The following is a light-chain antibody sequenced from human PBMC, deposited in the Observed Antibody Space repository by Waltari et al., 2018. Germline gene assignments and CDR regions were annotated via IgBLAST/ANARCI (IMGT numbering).Light chain of an antibody. CDR2: EAT. CDR3: SSCAGHNTCI. Sequence: QSALTQPASVSGSPGQSITISCPGPSSDAATYDLFSLFQQHPGKSPKLIMYEATKRPSGISDRFYGFKSGNTASLTLSGLRAEDDTDYYCSSCAGHNTCIFVGGTKLTVL. CDR1: SSDAATYDL. J-gene: IGLJ2*01. V-gene: IGLV2-23*01.